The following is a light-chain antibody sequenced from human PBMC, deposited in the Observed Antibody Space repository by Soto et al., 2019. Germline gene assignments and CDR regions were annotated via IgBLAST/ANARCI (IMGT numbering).Light chain of an antibody. J-gene: IGKJ1*01. CDR3: QQYGSSAWT. Sequence: EIVLTQSPGTLSLSPGERATLSCRASQSVSSSYLAWYQQKPGQAPRILIYGASSRATGIRDKFSGSGSGTNFTLTISRLEPEDFAVYYCQQYGSSAWTVGQGTKVEIK. CDR2: GAS. V-gene: IGKV3-20*01. CDR1: QSVSSSY.